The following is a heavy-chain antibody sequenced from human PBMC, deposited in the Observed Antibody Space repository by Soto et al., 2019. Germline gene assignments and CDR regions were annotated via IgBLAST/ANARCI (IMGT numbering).Heavy chain of an antibody. CDR3: VTGNAWGVLLSY. CDR1: GYTFTSYY. Sequence: ASVKVSCKASGYTFTSYYMHWVRQAPGQGLEWMGIINPSGGSTSYAQKFQGRVTMTRDTSTSTVYMELSSLRSEDTAVYYCVTGNAWGVLLSYWGQGTLVTVSS. D-gene: IGHD3-16*01. V-gene: IGHV1-46*01. J-gene: IGHJ4*02. CDR2: INPSGGST.